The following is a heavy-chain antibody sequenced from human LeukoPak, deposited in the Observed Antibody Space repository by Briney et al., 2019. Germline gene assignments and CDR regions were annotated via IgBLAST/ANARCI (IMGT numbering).Heavy chain of an antibody. CDR1: GGSISSYY. CDR2: IYYSGST. CDR3: ARAGITIFGVTSYYMDV. Sequence: SETLSPTCTVSGGSISSYYWSWIRQPPGKGLEWIGYIYYSGSTNYNPSLRSRVTISVDTSKNQFSLKLSSVTAADTAVYYCARAGITIFGVTSYYMDVWGKGTTVTVSS. D-gene: IGHD3-3*01. J-gene: IGHJ6*03. V-gene: IGHV4-59*01.